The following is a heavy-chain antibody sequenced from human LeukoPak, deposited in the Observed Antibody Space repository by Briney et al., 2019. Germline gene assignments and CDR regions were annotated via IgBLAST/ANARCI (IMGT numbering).Heavy chain of an antibody. Sequence: SQTLSLTCAVSGGSISSGGYSWSWIRQPPGKGLECIGYIYHSGSTYYNPSLKSRVTISVDRSKNQFSLKLSSVTAADTAVYYCARGYYDFWSGYHPNAFDIWGQGTMVTVSS. CDR3: ARGYYDFWSGYHPNAFDI. CDR2: IYHSGST. CDR1: GGSISSGGYS. V-gene: IGHV4-30-2*01. D-gene: IGHD3-3*01. J-gene: IGHJ3*02.